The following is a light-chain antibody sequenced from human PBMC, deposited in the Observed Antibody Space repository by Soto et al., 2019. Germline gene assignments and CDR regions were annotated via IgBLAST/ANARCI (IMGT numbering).Light chain of an antibody. CDR3: QQTYSTIFT. J-gene: IGKJ3*01. Sequence: DIQMTQSPSSLSASVGDRVTITCRASQSIGRCLNWYQQKPGKAPSLLISTTTTLQSEVPSRFSGSGSGTDFTLTITSLQPEDFATYYCQQTYSTIFTFGPGTKVDIK. V-gene: IGKV1-39*01. CDR1: QSIGRC. CDR2: TTT.